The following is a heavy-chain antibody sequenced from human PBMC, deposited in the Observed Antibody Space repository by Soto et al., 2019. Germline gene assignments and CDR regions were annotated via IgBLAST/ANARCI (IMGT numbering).Heavy chain of an antibody. Sequence: HPGGSLRLSCAASGFTFSSYAMHWVRQAPGKGLEWVAVISYDGSNKYYADSVKGRFTISRDNSKNTLYLQMNSLRAEDTAVYYCARDSLFTMILVVTTYGMDVWGQGTTVTVSS. V-gene: IGHV3-30-3*01. D-gene: IGHD3-22*01. CDR2: ISYDGSNK. J-gene: IGHJ6*02. CDR3: ARDSLFTMILVVTTYGMDV. CDR1: GFTFSSYA.